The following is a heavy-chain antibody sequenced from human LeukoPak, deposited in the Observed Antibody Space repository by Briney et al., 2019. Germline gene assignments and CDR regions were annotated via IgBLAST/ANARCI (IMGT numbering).Heavy chain of an antibody. CDR1: GGSFSGYY. J-gene: IGHJ4*02. V-gene: IGHV4-34*01. CDR2: INHSGST. CDR3: ARLLLWFGEPRFDY. Sequence: SETLSLTCAVYGGSFSGYYWSWIRQPPGKGLEWIGEINHSGSTNHNPSLKSRVTISVDTSKNQFSLKLSSVTAADTAVYYCARLLLWFGEPRFDYWGQGTLVTVSS. D-gene: IGHD3-10*01.